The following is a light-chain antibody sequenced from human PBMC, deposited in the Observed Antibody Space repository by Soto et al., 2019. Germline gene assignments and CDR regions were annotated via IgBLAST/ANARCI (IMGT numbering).Light chain of an antibody. J-gene: IGKJ1*01. Sequence: EGVMTQSPATLSVSPGERVTLSCRASQSINAHLAWYQQKPGQAPRLLIDGASTRATGIPARFSGSGFGTEFILTISSLQSEDFAVYYCQQYNTWLWTFGQGTKVEIQ. CDR2: GAS. CDR1: QSINAH. CDR3: QQYNTWLWT. V-gene: IGKV3-15*01.